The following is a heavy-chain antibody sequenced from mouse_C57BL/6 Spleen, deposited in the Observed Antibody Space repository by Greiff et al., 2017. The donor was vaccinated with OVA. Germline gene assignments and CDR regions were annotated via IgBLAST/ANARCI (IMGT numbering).Heavy chain of an antibody. CDR1: GYSFTGYY. CDR2: INPSTGGT. J-gene: IGHJ4*01. V-gene: IGHV1-42*01. Sequence: EVKLMESGPELVKPGASVKISCKASGYSFTGYYMNWVKQSPEKSLEWIGEINPSTGGTTYNQKFKAKATLTVDKSSSTAYMQLKSLTSEDSAVYYCARFYEGYAMDYWGQGTSVTVSS. D-gene: IGHD1-1*01. CDR3: ARFYEGYAMDY.